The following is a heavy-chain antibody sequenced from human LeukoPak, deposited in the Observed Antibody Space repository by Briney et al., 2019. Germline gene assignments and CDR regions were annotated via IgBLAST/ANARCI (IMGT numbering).Heavy chain of an antibody. J-gene: IGHJ6*03. D-gene: IGHD3-3*01. Sequence: GGSLRLSCAASGFTFSSYAMSWVRQAPGKGLEWVSAISGSGGSTYYADSVKGRFTISRDNSKDTLYLQMNSLRAEDTAVYYCAKDWYDFWSGYYPSHYYYYMDVWGKGTTVTVSS. CDR1: GFTFSSYA. CDR3: AKDWYDFWSGYYPSHYYYYMDV. V-gene: IGHV3-23*01. CDR2: ISGSGGST.